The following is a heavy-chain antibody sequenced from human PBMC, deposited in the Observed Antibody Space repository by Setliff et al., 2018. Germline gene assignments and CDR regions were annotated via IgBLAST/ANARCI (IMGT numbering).Heavy chain of an antibody. CDR1: GGSISSSSYF. V-gene: IGHV4-39*02. CDR3: AREVRDTAVVTGAC. D-gene: IGHD5-18*01. CDR2: IYYTGST. Sequence: SETLSLTCTVSGGSISSSSYFWGWIRQPPGKGLEWIGSIYYTGSTSYNPSLKTRVTISVDTSKNQFSLKLSSVTAADTAVYYCAREVRDTAVVTGACWGQGTLVTSPQ. J-gene: IGHJ4*02.